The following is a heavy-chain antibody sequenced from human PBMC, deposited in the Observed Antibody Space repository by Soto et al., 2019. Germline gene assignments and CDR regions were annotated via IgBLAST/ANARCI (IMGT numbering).Heavy chain of an antibody. J-gene: IGHJ4*02. V-gene: IGHV1-18*01. CDR2: IDPKNGNT. CDR1: GYTFTTFG. Sequence: ASVKVSCKASGYTFTTFGISWVRQAPGQGLEWMGWIDPKNGNTKDAQKFRGRVTMTTDTSTSTAYMELRSLRSDDTAVYYCAKEYCDSSRCFLPDYWGQGALVTVSS. CDR3: AKEYCDSSRCFLPDY. D-gene: IGHD2-2*01.